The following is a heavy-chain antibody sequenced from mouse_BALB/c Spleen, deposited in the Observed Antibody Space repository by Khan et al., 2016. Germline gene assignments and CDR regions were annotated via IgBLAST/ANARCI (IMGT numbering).Heavy chain of an antibody. J-gene: IGHJ3*01. CDR2: ISYSGST. Sequence: EVQLQESGPSLVKPSQTLSLTRSVTGDSITSGYWNWIRKFPGNKLEYMGYISYSGSTYYNPSLKSRISITRDTSKNQYYLQLNSVTTEDTATYYCARSPDSSGTGFAYWGQGTLVTVSA. V-gene: IGHV3-8*02. CDR1: GDSITSGY. CDR3: ARSPDSSGTGFAY. D-gene: IGHD3-2*01.